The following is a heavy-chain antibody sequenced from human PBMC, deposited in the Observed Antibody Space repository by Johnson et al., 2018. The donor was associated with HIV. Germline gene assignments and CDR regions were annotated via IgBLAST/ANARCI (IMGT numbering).Heavy chain of an antibody. D-gene: IGHD3-10*01. V-gene: IGHV3-48*01. J-gene: IGHJ3*02. Sequence: VQLVESGGGVAQPGGSLRLSCAASGFTFSSSSMNWVRQAPGKGLEWVAYISSSSATIYYADSVKGRFTISRDNAKNSLYLQMNSLRAEDTAVYYCARDRGILDAFDIWGQVTMVTVSS. CDR2: ISSSSATI. CDR3: ARDRGILDAFDI. CDR1: GFTFSSSS.